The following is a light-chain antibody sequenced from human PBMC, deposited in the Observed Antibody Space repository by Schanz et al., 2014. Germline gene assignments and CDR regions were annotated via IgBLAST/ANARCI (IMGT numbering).Light chain of an antibody. CDR3: SSYAGSNNFVV. Sequence: QSALTQPPSVSGSPGQSVTISCTGTSSDVGGYNRVSWYQQPPGTAPKLMIYDVTNRPSGVPDRFSGSKSGSTASLTISGLRAEDEADYYCSSYAGSNNFVVFGGGTKLTVL. CDR1: SSDVGGYNR. CDR2: DVT. V-gene: IGLV2-18*02. J-gene: IGLJ2*01.